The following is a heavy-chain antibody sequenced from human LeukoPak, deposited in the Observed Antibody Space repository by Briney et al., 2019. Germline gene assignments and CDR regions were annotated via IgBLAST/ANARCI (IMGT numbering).Heavy chain of an antibody. Sequence: ASVKVSCKASGYTFTCYYMHWVRQAPGPGLEWMGWINPNSGGTNYAQKFQGRVTMTRDTSTSTAYMELSRLRSDDTAVYYCARGGCSGGSCYYYFDYWGQGTLVTVSS. CDR1: GYTFTCYY. J-gene: IGHJ4*02. D-gene: IGHD2-15*01. CDR2: INPNSGGT. CDR3: ARGGCSGGSCYYYFDY. V-gene: IGHV1-2*02.